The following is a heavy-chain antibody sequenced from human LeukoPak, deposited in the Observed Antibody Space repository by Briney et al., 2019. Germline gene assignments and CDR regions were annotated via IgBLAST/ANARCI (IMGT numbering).Heavy chain of an antibody. CDR3: AREGRDFGPHKLAGFDC. CDR2: INPNSGAT. CDR1: GYTFTDYY. V-gene: IGHV1-2*02. D-gene: IGHD1-1*01. J-gene: IGHJ4*02. Sequence: ASVKVSCKPSGYTFTDYYMHWVRQAPGQGLEWMRWINPNSGATNYVQEFQGRVTMTRDTSVTTAYMELSGLRSDDTAVYYCAREGRDFGPHKLAGFDCWGQGTLVTVSS.